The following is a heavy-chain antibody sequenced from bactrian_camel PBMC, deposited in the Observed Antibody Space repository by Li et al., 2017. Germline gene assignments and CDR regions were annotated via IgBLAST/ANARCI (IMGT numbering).Heavy chain of an antibody. CDR3: AADDRCPYGGSMTRALSVYTY. CDR2: IDSDGSR. D-gene: IGHD6*01. Sequence: VQLVESGGGSVLAGSSLRLSCRVSGYPTSPYGTYCLGWFRRAPGQEREAVATIDSDGSRGYGSSVKGRFTISLDSSKKTMTLQMNSLKFEDTAMYYCAADDRCPYGGSMTRALSVYTYWGQGTQVTVS. J-gene: IGHJ4*01. CDR1: GYPTSPYG. V-gene: IGHV3S67*01.